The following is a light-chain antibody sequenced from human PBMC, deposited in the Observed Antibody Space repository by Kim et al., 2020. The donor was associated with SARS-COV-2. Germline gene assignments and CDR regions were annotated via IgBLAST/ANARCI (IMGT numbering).Light chain of an antibody. CDR1: SLRSYY. CDR2: GKN. Sequence: VALGQTVRITCKGDSLRSYYATWDQQKPGQAPILVIYGKNNRPSGIPDRFSGSSSGNTASLTITGTQAGDEADYYCNSRDSNDNVVFGGGTQLTVL. V-gene: IGLV3-19*01. CDR3: NSRDSNDNVV. J-gene: IGLJ2*01.